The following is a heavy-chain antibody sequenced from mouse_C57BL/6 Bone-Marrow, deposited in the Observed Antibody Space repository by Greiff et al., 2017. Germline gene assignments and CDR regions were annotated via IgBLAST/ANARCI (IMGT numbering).Heavy chain of an antibody. CDR1: GYAFSSSW. D-gene: IGHD1-1*01. J-gene: IGHJ4*01. CDR2: IYPGDGDT. V-gene: IGHV1-82*01. Sequence: QVQLKESGPELVKPGASVKISCKASGYAFSSSWMNWVKQRPGKGLEWIGRIYPGDGDTNYNGKFKGKATLTADKSSSTAYMQISSLTSEDSAVYFCARGGLLRAMDYWGQGTSVTVSS. CDR3: ARGGLLRAMDY.